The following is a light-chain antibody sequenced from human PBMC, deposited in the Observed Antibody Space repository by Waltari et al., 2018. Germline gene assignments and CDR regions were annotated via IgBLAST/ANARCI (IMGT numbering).Light chain of an antibody. CDR2: KAS. CDR1: QSISSW. J-gene: IGKJ1*01. Sequence: DIQMTQSPSTLSASVGDRVTITCRASQSISSWLAWYQQKPGKAPKLLIYKASSLESGVPSRFSGSGSGTECTLTIRSLQPDDFATYYCQQYNSYWWTFGQGTKVEIK. V-gene: IGKV1-5*03. CDR3: QQYNSYWWT.